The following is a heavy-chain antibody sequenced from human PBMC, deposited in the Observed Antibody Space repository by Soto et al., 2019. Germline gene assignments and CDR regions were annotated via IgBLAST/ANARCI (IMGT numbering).Heavy chain of an antibody. V-gene: IGHV3-21*01. CDR1: GFTFNSYS. D-gene: IGHD4-17*01. CDR3: ASHYGGNSAFDY. CDR2: ISSSSTYI. J-gene: IGHJ4*02. Sequence: GESLKLSCAASGFTFNSYSRNWVRQAPGKGLERVSSISSSSTYIYYADSMKGRFTIPSDNAKNSLFLQMNSLRDEDTAVYYCASHYGGNSAFDYWGQGTLVTVSS.